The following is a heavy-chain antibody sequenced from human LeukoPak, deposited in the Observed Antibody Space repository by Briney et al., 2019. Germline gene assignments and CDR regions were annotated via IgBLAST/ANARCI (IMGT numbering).Heavy chain of an antibody. Sequence: GESLKISCKGSGYTYTSYWIGWVRQMLGKGLEWMGIIYPGDSDTRYSPSFQGQVTISADKSISTAYLQWNSLKASDTAMYYCARLRPQDAFDIWGQGTMVSVSS. CDR2: IYPGDSDT. CDR3: ARLRPQDAFDI. J-gene: IGHJ3*02. V-gene: IGHV5-51*01. CDR1: GYTYTSYW.